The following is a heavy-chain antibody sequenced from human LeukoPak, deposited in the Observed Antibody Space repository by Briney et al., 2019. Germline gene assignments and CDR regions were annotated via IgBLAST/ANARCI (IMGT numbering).Heavy chain of an antibody. V-gene: IGHV3-7*01. D-gene: IGHD1-14*01. CDR3: AVLPSDRTVDY. Sequence: GGSRRLSCVASGFSLSDFWVTWVRQAPGKGLEWVANIKQDGSEKQYVDSVRGRFTISRDNAKNSLYLQMNSLRADDTAVYYCAVLPSDRTVDYWGQGTLITVSS. CDR1: GFSLSDFW. CDR2: IKQDGSEK. J-gene: IGHJ4*02.